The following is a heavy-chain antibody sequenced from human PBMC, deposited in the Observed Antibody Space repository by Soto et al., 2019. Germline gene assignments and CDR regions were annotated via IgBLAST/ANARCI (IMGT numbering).Heavy chain of an antibody. Sequence: PGGSLRLSCSSSGFTFSSYAMHWVRQAPGKGLEYVSAISSNGGSTYYADSVKGRFTISRDNSKNTLYLQMSSLRAEDTAVYYCVMRPQLVIPYWGQGTLVTVSS. J-gene: IGHJ4*02. CDR2: ISSNGGST. D-gene: IGHD6-13*01. CDR1: GFTFSSYA. CDR3: VMRPQLVIPY. V-gene: IGHV3-64D*08.